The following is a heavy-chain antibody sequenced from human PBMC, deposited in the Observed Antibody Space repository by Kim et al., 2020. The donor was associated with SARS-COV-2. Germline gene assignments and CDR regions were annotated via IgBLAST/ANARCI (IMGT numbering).Heavy chain of an antibody. CDR1: GFTFSSYW. CDR2: IKQDGSEK. Sequence: GGSLRLSCAASGFTFSSYWMSWVRQAPGKGLEWVANIKQDGSEKYYVDSVKGRFTISRDNAKNSLYLQMNSLRAEDTAVYYCARDRPRNVLRFLEWLLPRHYYGMDVWGQGTTVTVSS. V-gene: IGHV3-7*01. D-gene: IGHD3-3*01. J-gene: IGHJ6*02. CDR3: ARDRPRNVLRFLEWLLPRHYYGMDV.